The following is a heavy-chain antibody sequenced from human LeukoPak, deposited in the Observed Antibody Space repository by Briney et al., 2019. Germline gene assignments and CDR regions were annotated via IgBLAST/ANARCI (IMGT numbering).Heavy chain of an antibody. J-gene: IGHJ4*02. CDR2: IYTSGST. Sequence: SETLSLTCTVSGGSISSYYWSWIRQPAGKGLEWIGRIYTSGSTNYNPSLKSRVTISVDTSKNQFSLKLSSVTAADTAVYYCARGIQDSSGWYNPYYFDYWGQGTLVTVSS. CDR1: GGSISSYY. V-gene: IGHV4-4*07. CDR3: ARGIQDSSGWYNPYYFDY. D-gene: IGHD6-19*01.